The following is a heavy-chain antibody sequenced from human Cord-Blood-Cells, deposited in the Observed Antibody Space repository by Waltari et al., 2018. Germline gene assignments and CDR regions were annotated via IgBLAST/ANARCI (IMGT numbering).Heavy chain of an antibody. CDR1: GGSISSSSYY. V-gene: IGHV4-39*07. CDR2: IYYRGGT. Sequence: QLQLQESGPGLVKPSETLSLTCTVSGGSISSSSYYWGWIRQPPGKGLEWIGSIYYRGGTYYNPSLKSRVTISVDTSKNQFSLKLSSVTAADTAVYYCARAYDSSGYYYRGSYWYFDLWGRGTLVTVSS. D-gene: IGHD3-22*01. CDR3: ARAYDSSGYYYRGSYWYFDL. J-gene: IGHJ2*01.